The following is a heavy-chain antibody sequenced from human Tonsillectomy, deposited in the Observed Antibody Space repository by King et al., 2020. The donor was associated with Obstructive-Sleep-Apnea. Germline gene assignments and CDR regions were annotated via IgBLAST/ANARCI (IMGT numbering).Heavy chain of an antibody. CDR3: AKGTDYVQPYSLDY. CDR1: RFTFSSYA. V-gene: IGHV3-23*04. Sequence: VQLVESGGGLVQPGGSLRLSCAASRFTFSSYAMSWVRQAPGKGLEWGSGISGSGGSTYYADSVKGRFTISRDNSKNTLYLQMNSLRAEDTAVYYCAKGTDYVQPYSLDYWGQGTLVTVSS. D-gene: IGHD4-17*01. CDR2: ISGSGGST. J-gene: IGHJ4*02.